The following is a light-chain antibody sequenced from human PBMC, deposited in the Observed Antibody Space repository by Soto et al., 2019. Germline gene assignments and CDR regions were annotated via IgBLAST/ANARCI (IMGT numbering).Light chain of an antibody. CDR1: QSVSSY. J-gene: IGKJ5*01. CDR2: DVS. V-gene: IGKV3-11*01. Sequence: EIVLTQSPDTLSLSPGERATLSCRASQSVSSYLAWYQQKPGQAPRLLLYDVSNKAAGIPARFNGSGSGTDFTLTISSLEPEDFAIYYCQQHSNWPPITFGQGTRLEIK. CDR3: QQHSNWPPIT.